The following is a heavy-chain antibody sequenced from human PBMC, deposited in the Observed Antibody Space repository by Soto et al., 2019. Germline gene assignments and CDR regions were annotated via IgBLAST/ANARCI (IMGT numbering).Heavy chain of an antibody. Sequence: SETLSLTCTASGGSMSTYYWNWIRQPPGKGLESIGYIYASGSTNYNPSFKSRVAISIDTSKRQISLNLTSVTAADTAVYYCAKDGSVGPPPRDFDLRGRGTLVTLPS. CDR2: IYASGST. J-gene: IGHJ2*01. CDR1: GGSMSTYY. D-gene: IGHD1-26*01. V-gene: IGHV4-59*01. CDR3: AKDGSVGPPPRDFDL.